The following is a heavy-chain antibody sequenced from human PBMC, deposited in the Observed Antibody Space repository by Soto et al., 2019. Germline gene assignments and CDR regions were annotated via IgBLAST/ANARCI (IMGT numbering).Heavy chain of an antibody. J-gene: IGHJ4*02. Sequence: PGGSLRLSCAASGFTFSSYAMSWVRQAPGKGLEWVSAISGSGGSTYYADSVKGRFTTSRDNSKNTLYLQMNSLRAEDTAVYYCAKDHSSSWFSGYWGQGTLVTVSS. CDR3: AKDHSSSWFSGY. CDR1: GFTFSSYA. D-gene: IGHD6-13*01. V-gene: IGHV3-23*01. CDR2: ISGSGGST.